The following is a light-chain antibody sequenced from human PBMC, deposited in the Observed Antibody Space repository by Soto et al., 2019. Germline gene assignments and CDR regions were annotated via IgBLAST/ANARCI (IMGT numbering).Light chain of an antibody. CDR1: QSIRRW. V-gene: IGKV1-5*01. CDR3: KQYNSYSPAT. CDR2: DAS. J-gene: IGKJ1*01. Sequence: DIQMTQSPSMLSASVGDRVTIACRASQSIRRWLAWYQQKPGKAPKLLIFDASTLESGVPSRFSGRGSETEFTLTISSLQPDDFVTYYCKQYNSYSPATFGQGTKVEI.